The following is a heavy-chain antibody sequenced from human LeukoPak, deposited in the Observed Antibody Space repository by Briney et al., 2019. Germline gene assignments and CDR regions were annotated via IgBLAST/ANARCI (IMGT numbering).Heavy chain of an antibody. CDR1: GFTFSNYW. Sequence: TGGSLRLSCAASGFTFSNYWMHWVRQAPGKGLVWVSRINSDGSTITHADSVKGRFTISGDNAKNTLYLQMNSLRAEDTAVYYCARVTVSSSEVIFDYWGQGSLVTVSS. D-gene: IGHD1-20*01. CDR2: INSDGSTI. V-gene: IGHV3-74*01. J-gene: IGHJ4*02. CDR3: ARVTVSSSEVIFDY.